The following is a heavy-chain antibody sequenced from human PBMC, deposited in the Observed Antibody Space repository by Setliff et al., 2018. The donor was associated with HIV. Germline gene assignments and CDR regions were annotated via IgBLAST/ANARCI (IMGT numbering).Heavy chain of an antibody. CDR1: EFTFSVYA. V-gene: IGHV3-23*01. J-gene: IGHJ4*02. CDR3: AKGASLVPRRPHFCYFDY. Sequence: GGSLRLSCAASEFTFSVYAMSWLRQAQGKGLEWVSGISGSGSSTYYADSVKGRFTISRDNSKNTLYLQLNRLRADDTAIYYCAKGASLVPRRPHFCYFDYWGQGALVTVSS. CDR2: ISGSGSST. D-gene: IGHD3-16*02.